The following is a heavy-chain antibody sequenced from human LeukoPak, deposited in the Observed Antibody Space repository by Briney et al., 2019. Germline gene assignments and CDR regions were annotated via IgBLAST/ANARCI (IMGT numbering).Heavy chain of an antibody. V-gene: IGHV4-30-2*01. D-gene: IGHD2-2*01. CDR2: IYHSGST. Sequence: SQTLSLTCAVSGGSISSGGCSWSWIRQPPGKGLEWIGYIYHSGSTYYNPSLKSRVTISVDRSKNQFSLKLSSVTAADTAVYYCARGGVHCSSTSCLYNWFDPWGQGTLVTVSS. CDR1: GGSISSGGCS. CDR3: ARGGVHCSSTSCLYNWFDP. J-gene: IGHJ5*02.